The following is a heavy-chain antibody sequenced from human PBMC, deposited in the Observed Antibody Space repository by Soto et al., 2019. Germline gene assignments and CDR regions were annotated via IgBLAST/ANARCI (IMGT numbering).Heavy chain of an antibody. CDR2: IKQDGSEK. CDR1: GFTFSSYG. D-gene: IGHD3-10*01. J-gene: IGHJ3*02. CDR3: ASYSWFGELFHAFDI. V-gene: IGHV3-7*05. Sequence: PGGSLRLSCAASGFTFSSYGMSWVRQAPGKGLEWVANIKQDGSEKYYVDSVKGRFTISRDNAKNSLYLQMNSLRAEDTAVYYCASYSWFGELFHAFDIWRQGTMVTVSS.